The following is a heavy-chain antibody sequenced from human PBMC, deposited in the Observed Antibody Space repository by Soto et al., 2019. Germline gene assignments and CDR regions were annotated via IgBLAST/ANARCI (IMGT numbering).Heavy chain of an antibody. CDR2: IDPSDSYS. CDR1: GYSFTSYW. V-gene: IGHV5-10-1*01. J-gene: IGHJ6*02. Sequence: GESLKISCKGSGYSFTSYWITWVRQMPGKGLEWMGRIDPSDSYSKYRPSFQGHVTISADKSISTAYLQWSSLKASDTAMYYCAREGYGMDVWGQGTTVTVSS. CDR3: AREGYGMDV.